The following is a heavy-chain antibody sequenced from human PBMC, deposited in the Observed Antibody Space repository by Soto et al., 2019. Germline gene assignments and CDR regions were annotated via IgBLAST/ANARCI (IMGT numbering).Heavy chain of an antibody. V-gene: IGHV1-2*04. CDR3: ARGRDTAMVDYGMDA. D-gene: IGHD5-18*01. J-gene: IGHJ6*02. Sequence: VSCKASGYTFTGYYMHWVRQAPGQGLEWMGWINPNSGGTNYAQKFQGWVTMTRDTSISTAYMELSRLRSDDTAVYYCARGRDTAMVDYGMDAWGQGTTVTVSS. CDR2: INPNSGGT. CDR1: GYTFTGYY.